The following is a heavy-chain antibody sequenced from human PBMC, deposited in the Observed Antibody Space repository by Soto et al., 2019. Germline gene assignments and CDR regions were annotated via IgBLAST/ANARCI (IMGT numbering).Heavy chain of an antibody. D-gene: IGHD2-21*02. J-gene: IGHJ4*02. CDR2: ITITGDTT. CDR1: GFIFTTSD. Sequence: EVQLVESEGGLVQPGGSLRLSCEASGFIFTTSDMSWVRQAPGKGLEWISSITITGDTTHYADSVKGRFTISRDNSRNPVYLQMNSRRVDDTAVYYCAKGGGGDHGYWGQGTLVAVSS. CDR3: AKGGGGDHGY. V-gene: IGHV3-23*04.